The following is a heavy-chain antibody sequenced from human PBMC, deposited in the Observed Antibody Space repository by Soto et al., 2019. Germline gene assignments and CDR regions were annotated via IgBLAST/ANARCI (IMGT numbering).Heavy chain of an antibody. CDR1: GGTFISYA. J-gene: IGHJ6*02. D-gene: IGHD2-2*01. CDR3: ARDSSRGRVPAPYGMDV. V-gene: IGHV1-69*13. CDR2: IIPIFGTA. Sequence: SVKVSFKASGGTFISYAISWVRQAPGQGLEWMGGIIPIFGTANYAQKFQGRVTITADESTSTAYMELSSLRSEDTAVYYCARDSSRGRVPAPYGMDVWGQGTTVTVS.